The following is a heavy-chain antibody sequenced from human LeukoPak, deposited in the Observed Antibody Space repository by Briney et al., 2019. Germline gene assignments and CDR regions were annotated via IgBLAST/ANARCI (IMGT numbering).Heavy chain of an antibody. V-gene: IGHV4-59*01. CDR3: AREGGNSVYDY. CDR2: IYYSGST. D-gene: IGHD4-23*01. Sequence: ASETLSLTCTVSGGSISSYYWSWIRQPPGKGLEWIGYIYYSGSTNYNPSLKSRVTISVDTSKNQFSLKLSSVTAADTAVYYCAREGGNSVYDYWGQGTLVTVSS. J-gene: IGHJ4*02. CDR1: GGSISSYY.